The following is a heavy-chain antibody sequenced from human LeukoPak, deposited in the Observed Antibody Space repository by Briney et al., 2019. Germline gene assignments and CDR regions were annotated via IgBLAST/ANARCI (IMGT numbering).Heavy chain of an antibody. D-gene: IGHD6-19*01. CDR3: ARDPGRIAVAGINYFDY. V-gene: IGHV4-34*01. Sequence: ASETLSLTCAVYGGSFSGYYWSWIRQPPGKGLEWIGEINHSGSTNYNPSLKSRVTISVDTSKNQFSLKLSSVTAADTAVYYCARDPGRIAVAGINYFDYWGQGTLVTVSS. CDR1: GGSFSGYY. CDR2: INHSGST. J-gene: IGHJ4*02.